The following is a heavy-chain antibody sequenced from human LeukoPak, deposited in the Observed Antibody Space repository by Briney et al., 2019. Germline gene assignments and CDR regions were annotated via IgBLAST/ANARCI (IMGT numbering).Heavy chain of an antibody. D-gene: IGHD1-1*01. CDR3: ARHNSALPLDY. Sequence: GESLKISCKGSGYSFTNFWIGWVRQMPGKGLEWMGIIYPGESDTRYSPSFQGQVTISADKSISTAYVQWSSLKASDTAIYYCARHNSALPLDYWGQGTLVIVSS. J-gene: IGHJ4*02. CDR2: IYPGESDT. V-gene: IGHV5-51*01. CDR1: GYSFTNFW.